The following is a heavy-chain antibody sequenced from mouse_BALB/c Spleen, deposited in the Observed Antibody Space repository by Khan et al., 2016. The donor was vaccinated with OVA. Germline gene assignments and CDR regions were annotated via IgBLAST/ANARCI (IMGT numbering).Heavy chain of an antibody. Sequence: QVQLKQSGPELVKPGASVKMSFKASGYTFTDYVISWVKQRTGQGLEWIGEIYPGSGSTYYNEKFKGKASLTADKSSNTAYMQLSSLTSADSAVYFCARQILYGNPYYYAMDFWGQGTSVTVSS. CDR3: ARQILYGNPYYYAMDF. CDR2: IYPGSGST. J-gene: IGHJ4*01. V-gene: IGHV1-77*01. D-gene: IGHD2-1*01. CDR1: GYTFTDYV.